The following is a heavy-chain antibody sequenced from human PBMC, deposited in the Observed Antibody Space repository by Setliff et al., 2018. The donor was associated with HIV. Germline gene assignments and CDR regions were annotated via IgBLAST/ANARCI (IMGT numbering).Heavy chain of an antibody. Sequence: LSLTCAVYGGSFSGYYWSWTRQPPGKGLEWIGEINHSGSTNYNPSLKSRVTISVDTSKNQFSLRLNSVTAADTAVYYCAREERGWSNRGAFDVWGLGTMVTVSS. V-gene: IGHV4-34*01. CDR1: GGSFSGYY. CDR3: AREERGWSNRGAFDV. CDR2: INHSGST. D-gene: IGHD6-19*01. J-gene: IGHJ3*01.